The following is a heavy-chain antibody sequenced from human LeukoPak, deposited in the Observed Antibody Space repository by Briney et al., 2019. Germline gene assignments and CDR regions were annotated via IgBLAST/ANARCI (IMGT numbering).Heavy chain of an antibody. Sequence: GGSLRLSCAAPGFTLSSFVLNWVRQAPGKGLEWVTNISGSGGTTYYADSVKGRFTISRDNFKKTLYLQMNSLRAEDTAVYYCVLRGGATDYWGQGTLVTVSS. J-gene: IGHJ4*02. CDR3: VLRGGATDY. V-gene: IGHV3-23*01. D-gene: IGHD3-16*01. CDR1: GFTLSSFV. CDR2: ISGSGGTT.